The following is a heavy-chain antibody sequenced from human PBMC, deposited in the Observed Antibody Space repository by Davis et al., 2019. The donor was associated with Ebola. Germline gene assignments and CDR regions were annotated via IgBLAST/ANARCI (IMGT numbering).Heavy chain of an antibody. CDR2: ISAYNGNT. Sequence: ASVKVSCKASGYTFTSYGISWVRQAPGQGLEWMGWISAYNGNTNYAQKLQGRVTMTTDTSTSTAYMELRSLRSDDTAVYYCARDGGYGDYGVMAFDIWGQGTMVTVSS. CDR3: ARDGGYGDYGVMAFDI. V-gene: IGHV1-18*04. CDR1: GYTFTSYG. J-gene: IGHJ3*02. D-gene: IGHD4-17*01.